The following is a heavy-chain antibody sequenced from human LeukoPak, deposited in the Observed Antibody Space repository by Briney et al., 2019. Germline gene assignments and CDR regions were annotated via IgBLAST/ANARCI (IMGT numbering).Heavy chain of an antibody. J-gene: IGHJ4*02. V-gene: IGHV4-34*01. D-gene: IGHD3-22*01. CDR1: GGSISSYY. CDR3: AREHNYYDSSGLDY. CDR2: INHSGST. Sequence: SETLSLTCTVSGGSISSYYWSWIRQPPGKGLEWIGEINHSGSTNYNPSLKSRVTISVDTSKNQFSLKLSSVTAADTAVYYCAREHNYYDSSGLDYWGQGTLVTVSS.